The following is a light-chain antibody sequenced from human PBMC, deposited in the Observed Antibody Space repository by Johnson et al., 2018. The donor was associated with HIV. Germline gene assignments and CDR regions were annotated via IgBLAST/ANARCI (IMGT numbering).Light chain of an antibody. J-gene: IGLJ1*01. Sequence: SVLTQPPSVSAAPGQKVTISCFGSDSDIGNNYVSWYQQLPGTAPKLLIYRNNQRPSGVPDRFSGSKSGTSASLAISGLQAEDEADYYCAAWDDSLRGVFGTGTKVTVL. CDR2: RNN. CDR1: DSDIGNNY. CDR3: AAWDDSLRGV. V-gene: IGLV1-47*01.